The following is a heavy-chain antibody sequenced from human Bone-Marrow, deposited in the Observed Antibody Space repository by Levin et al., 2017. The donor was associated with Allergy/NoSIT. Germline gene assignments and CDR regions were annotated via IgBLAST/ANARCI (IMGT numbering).Heavy chain of an antibody. V-gene: IGHV3-7*01. CDR2: INQDGSET. CDR3: ARGGFGTGGYPA. D-gene: IGHD6-19*01. Sequence: GGSLRLSCVVSGFTFSDYWISWVRQAPGKGLEWVANINQDGSETYYVDSVKGRFTISRDNAKNSLYLQMKSLRGEDTAVYYCARGGFGTGGYPAWGQGTLVTVSS. J-gene: IGHJ5*02. CDR1: GFTFSDYW.